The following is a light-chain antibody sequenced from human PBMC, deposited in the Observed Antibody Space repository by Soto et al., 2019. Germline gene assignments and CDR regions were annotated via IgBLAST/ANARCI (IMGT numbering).Light chain of an antibody. CDR2: GAS. CDR1: QDISSY. Sequence: DIPLTQSPSFLSASVGDRVTITCRASQDISSYLAWYQQKPGKAPKVPIYGASTLQSGVPSRFSGSASGTDFTLTISSLQPEDLAAYYWQHLSDYPLTFGGGTKVEI. CDR3: QHLSDYPLT. J-gene: IGKJ4*01. V-gene: IGKV1-9*01.